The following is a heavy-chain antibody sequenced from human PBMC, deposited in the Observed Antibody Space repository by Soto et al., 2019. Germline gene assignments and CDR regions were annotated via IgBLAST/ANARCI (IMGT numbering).Heavy chain of an antibody. D-gene: IGHD3-10*01. V-gene: IGHV3-74*01. CDR2: IKTDGSHS. CDR3: ARDRVYGSGSNDN. CDR1: GFNFKDFW. J-gene: IGHJ4*02. Sequence: HPGGSLRLSCVGSGFNFKDFWMHWVRQAPGKGLEWVSRIKTDGSHSSYADAVKGRFTISRDNAKGTVYLQMNSLRVDDTAVYYCARDRVYGSGSNDNWGQGTLVTVSS.